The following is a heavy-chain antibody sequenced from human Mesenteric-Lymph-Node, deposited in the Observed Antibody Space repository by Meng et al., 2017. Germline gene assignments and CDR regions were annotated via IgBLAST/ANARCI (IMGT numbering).Heavy chain of an antibody. CDR1: GGSISSDGYY. CDR2: IYYSGNT. Sequence: QGQLQEPGPGLVKPSQTLSLTCTVSGGSISSDGYYWSWIRQHPGEGLEWIGYIYYSGNTYYNPSLKSRVTISVDTSKNQFSLKLSSVTAADTAVYYCARGSGTNLGEYFQHWGQGTLVTVSS. V-gene: IGHV4-31*03. D-gene: IGHD1-26*01. CDR3: ARGSGTNLGEYFQH. J-gene: IGHJ1*01.